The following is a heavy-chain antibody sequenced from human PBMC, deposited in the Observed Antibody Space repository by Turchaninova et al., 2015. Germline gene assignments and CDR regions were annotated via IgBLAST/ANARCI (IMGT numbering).Heavy chain of an antibody. J-gene: IGHJ4*02. CDR3: VQRKLGAVGDRKHSFDS. Sequence: EVQLLESGGGLVQPGGSRRVSCEGSGFTFKNYSMRLGRKATGKGLEWFSTISGNKPNTDYADSVRGRFSISRDNPKNTLYLQMNSLRAEDTAVYYCVQRKLGAVGDRKHSFDSWGQGTLVTVSS. CDR1: GFTFKNYS. D-gene: IGHD1-26*01. CDR2: ISGNKPNT. V-gene: IGHV3-23*01.